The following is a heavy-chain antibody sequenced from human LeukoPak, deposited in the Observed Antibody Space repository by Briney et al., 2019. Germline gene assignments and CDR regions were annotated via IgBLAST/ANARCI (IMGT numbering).Heavy chain of an antibody. CDR2: IIPIFGTA. J-gene: IGHJ6*02. CDR3: ARPSVDYYYGMDV. CDR1: GGTFSSYA. D-gene: IGHD2-15*01. Sequence: SVKVSCKASGGTFSSYAISWVRQAPGQGLEWMGGIIPIFGTANYAQKFQGRVTITADESTSTAYMELSSLRSEDTAVHYCARPSVDYYYGMDVWGQGTTVTVSS. V-gene: IGHV1-69*13.